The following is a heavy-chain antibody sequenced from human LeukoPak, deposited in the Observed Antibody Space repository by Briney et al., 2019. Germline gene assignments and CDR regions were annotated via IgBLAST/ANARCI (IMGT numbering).Heavy chain of an antibody. D-gene: IGHD3-22*01. CDR1: GGSISSSSYY. CDR3: ASLTRVAYYYDSSGYDY. CDR2: IYYSGST. V-gene: IGHV4-39*01. J-gene: IGHJ4*02. Sequence: SETLSLTCTVSGGSISSSSYYWGWIRQPPGKGLEWIGSIYYSGSTYYNPSLKSRVTISVDTSKNQFSLKLSSVTAADTAVYYCASLTRVAYYYDSSGYDYWGQGTLVTVSS.